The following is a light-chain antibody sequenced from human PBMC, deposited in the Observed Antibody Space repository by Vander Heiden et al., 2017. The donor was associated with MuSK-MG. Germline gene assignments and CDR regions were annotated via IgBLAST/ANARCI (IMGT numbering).Light chain of an antibody. CDR2: EAS. CDR1: QTINNW. V-gene: IGKV1-5*03. Sequence: IQMGQSPSTLSASVGDRVTITCRASQTINNWLAWYQQKPGKAPKVLDYEASSLESGVPSRFSGTGSGTEFTLTISSLQPDDFATYYCQQYSSSPTFGGGTKVEIK. J-gene: IGKJ4*01. CDR3: QQYSSSPT.